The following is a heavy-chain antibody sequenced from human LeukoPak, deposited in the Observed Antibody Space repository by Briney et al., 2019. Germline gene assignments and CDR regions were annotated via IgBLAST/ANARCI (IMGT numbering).Heavy chain of an antibody. CDR2: IIPIFGTA. Sequence: GSSVRVSCKASGGTFSSYAISWVRQAPGQGLEWMGGIIPIFGTANYAQKFQGRVTITADKSTSTAYMELSSLRSEDTAVYYCARAAGRVDNPLFDYWGQGTLVTVSS. CDR1: GGTFSSYA. J-gene: IGHJ4*02. V-gene: IGHV1-69*06. CDR3: ARAAGRVDNPLFDY. D-gene: IGHD1-1*01.